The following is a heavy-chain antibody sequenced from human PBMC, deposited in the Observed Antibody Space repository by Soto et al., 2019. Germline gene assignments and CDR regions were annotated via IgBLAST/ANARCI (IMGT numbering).Heavy chain of an antibody. V-gene: IGHV3-30*18. CDR1: GFTFSSYG. CDR3: AKVVITSWRMDV. Sequence: QVQLVESGGGVVQPGRSLRLSCAASGFTFSSYGMHWVRQAPGKGLEWVAAISYDGSNQYYADSVKGRFTISRDNSRDTLYLQVNSLRDEDTAVYYCAKVVITSWRMDVWGQGTTVTVSS. J-gene: IGHJ6*02. CDR2: ISYDGSNQ. D-gene: IGHD2-21*01.